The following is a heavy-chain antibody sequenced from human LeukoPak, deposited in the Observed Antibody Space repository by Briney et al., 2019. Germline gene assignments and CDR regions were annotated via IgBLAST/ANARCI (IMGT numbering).Heavy chain of an antibody. J-gene: IGHJ5*02. V-gene: IGHV1-8*01. CDR2: MNPNSGNT. CDR1: GCTFTSYD. CDR3: ARGHGGYCSSTSCYNWFDP. Sequence: GASVKVSCKASGCTFTSYDINWVRQATGQGLEWVGWMNPNSGNTGYAQKFQGRVTMTRNTSISTAYMELSSLRSEDTAVYYCARGHGGYCSSTSCYNWFDPWGQGTLVTVSS. D-gene: IGHD2-2*01.